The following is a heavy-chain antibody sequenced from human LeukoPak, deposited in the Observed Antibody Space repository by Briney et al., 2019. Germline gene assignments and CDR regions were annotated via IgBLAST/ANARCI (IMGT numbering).Heavy chain of an antibody. Sequence: EASVKVSCKVSGYTLTELSMHWVRQAPGKGLEWMGGFNPEDGETIYAQRFQGRVTMTEDTSTDTAYMELSSLRSDDTAVYYCARDYYYGSGNNDGLNYYMDVWGKGTTVTISS. CDR1: GYTLTELS. V-gene: IGHV1-24*01. D-gene: IGHD3-10*01. J-gene: IGHJ6*03. CDR3: ARDYYYGSGNNDGLNYYMDV. CDR2: FNPEDGET.